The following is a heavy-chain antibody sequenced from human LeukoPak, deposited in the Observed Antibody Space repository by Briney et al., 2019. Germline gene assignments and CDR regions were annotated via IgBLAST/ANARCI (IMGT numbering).Heavy chain of an antibody. CDR3: ARESTNTVTFDY. CDR1: GGSFSGYY. CDR2: INHSGST. J-gene: IGHJ4*02. Sequence: PSETRSLTCAVYGGSFSGYYWSWIRQPPGKGLDWIAEINHSGSTNYNPSLKSRVAISVDTSKNQYSLRLSSVTAADTAVYYCARESTNTVTFDYWGQGTLVTVSS. D-gene: IGHD4-17*01. V-gene: IGHV4-34*09.